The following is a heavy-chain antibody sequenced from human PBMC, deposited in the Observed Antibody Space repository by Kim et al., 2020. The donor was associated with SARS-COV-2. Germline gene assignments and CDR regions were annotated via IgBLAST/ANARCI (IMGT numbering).Heavy chain of an antibody. Sequence: VKGRFTISRDNAKNSLYLQMNSLGAEDTAVYYCARDIVVVPAASYYYGMDVWGQGTTVTVSS. D-gene: IGHD2-2*01. J-gene: IGHJ6*02. CDR3: ARDIVVVPAASYYYGMDV. V-gene: IGHV3-11*05.